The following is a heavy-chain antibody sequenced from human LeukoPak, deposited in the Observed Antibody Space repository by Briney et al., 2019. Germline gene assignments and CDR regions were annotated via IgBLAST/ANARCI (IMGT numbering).Heavy chain of an antibody. CDR2: IYHSGTT. J-gene: IGHJ3*02. CDR3: ARAYYDILTGEYDAFDI. CDR1: GYSISSGYY. Sequence: SETLSLTCTVSGYSISSGYYWGWIRQPPGKGLEWIGSIYHSGTTYYNPSLKGRVTISVDTSKNQFSLKLSSVTAADTAVYYCARAYYDILTGEYDAFDIWGQGTMVTVSS. D-gene: IGHD3-9*01. V-gene: IGHV4-38-2*02.